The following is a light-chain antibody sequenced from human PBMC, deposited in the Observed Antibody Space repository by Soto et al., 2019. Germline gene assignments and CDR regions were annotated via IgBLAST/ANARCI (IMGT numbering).Light chain of an antibody. J-gene: IGKJ1*01. Sequence: DIQMTQSPSTLSASVGDRVTITCRASQSISSWLAWYQQKPGKAPKLLIYDASSLESGVPSRFSGSGSGTEFTLTISSLQPDDFTTYYCQQYNSFTRTLGQGTKGDIK. CDR2: DAS. CDR1: QSISSW. CDR3: QQYNSFTRT. V-gene: IGKV1-5*01.